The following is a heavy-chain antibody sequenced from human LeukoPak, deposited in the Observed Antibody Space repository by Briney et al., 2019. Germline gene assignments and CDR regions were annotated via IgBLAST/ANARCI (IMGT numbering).Heavy chain of an antibody. CDR3: AKTTVGYSSGRYPGWPADC. J-gene: IGHJ4*02. V-gene: IGHV3-23*01. D-gene: IGHD6-19*01. Sequence: GGSLRLSCEASGFTFNTYAIYWVRQAPGKGLEWVSGICGSGGCTYYADSVKGRFTISRDNSKNTVYLQMNSLAADDTAVYYCAKTTVGYSSGRYPGWPADCWGQGTLVTVSS. CDR2: ICGSGGCT. CDR1: GFTFNTYA.